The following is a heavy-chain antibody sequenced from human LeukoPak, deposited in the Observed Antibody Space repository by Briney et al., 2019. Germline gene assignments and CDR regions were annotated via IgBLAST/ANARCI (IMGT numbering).Heavy chain of an antibody. V-gene: IGHV1-2*02. Sequence: GASVKVSCKASGYTFTGYYMHCVRQAPAQGLEWMGWINPNSGGTNYAQKFQGRVTMTRDTSISTAYMELSRLRSDDTAVYYCARDHYGSSADFDYWGQGTLVTVSS. J-gene: IGHJ4*02. CDR2: INPNSGGT. D-gene: IGHD6-13*01. CDR3: ARDHYGSSADFDY. CDR1: GYTFTGYY.